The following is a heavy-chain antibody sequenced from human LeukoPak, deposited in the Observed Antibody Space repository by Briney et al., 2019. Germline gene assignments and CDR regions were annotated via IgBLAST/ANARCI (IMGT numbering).Heavy chain of an antibody. Sequence: GGSLRLSCAASGFTFTNYAMNWVRQAPGKGLEWVSGISGSGGSTYYAASVKGRFTISRDTSKNTLYLQINSLRVEDTAVYYCIVFGDSNHWGQGTLVTVSS. J-gene: IGHJ5*02. CDR1: GFTFTNYA. CDR3: IVFGDSNH. V-gene: IGHV3-23*01. CDR2: ISGSGGST. D-gene: IGHD4-17*01.